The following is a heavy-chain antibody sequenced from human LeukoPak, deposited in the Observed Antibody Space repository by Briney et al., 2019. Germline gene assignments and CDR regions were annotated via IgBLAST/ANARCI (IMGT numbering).Heavy chain of an antibody. CDR1: GGSFSGYY. CDR2: INHSGST. Sequence: SETLSLTCAVYGGSFSGYYWSWIRQPPGKGLEWIGEINHSGSTNYNPSLKSRVTISVDTSKNQFPLKLSSVTAADTAVYYCAKVSRVYDFWSGYYTGHFDYWGQGTLVTVSS. D-gene: IGHD3-3*01. CDR3: AKVSRVYDFWSGYYTGHFDY. J-gene: IGHJ4*02. V-gene: IGHV4-34*01.